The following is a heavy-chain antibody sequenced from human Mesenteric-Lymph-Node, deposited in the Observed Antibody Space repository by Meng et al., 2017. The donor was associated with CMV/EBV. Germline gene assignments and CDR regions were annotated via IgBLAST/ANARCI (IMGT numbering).Heavy chain of an antibody. V-gene: IGHV1-8*01. J-gene: IGHJ4*02. D-gene: IGHD5-12*01. CDR3: ARDRGYSGYQVD. CDR1: GYTFTSHD. CDR2: INPNSGDA. Sequence: ASVKVSCKASGYTFTSHDINWVRQATGQGLEWMGRINPNSGDAAYAQKVQGRVTMTTDTSTSTAYMELRSLRSDDTAVYYCARDRGYSGYQVDWGQGTLVTVSS.